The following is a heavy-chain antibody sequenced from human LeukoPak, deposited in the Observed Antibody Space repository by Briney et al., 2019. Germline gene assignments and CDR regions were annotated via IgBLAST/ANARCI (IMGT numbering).Heavy chain of an antibody. D-gene: IGHD3-10*01. CDR1: GGSMNTYH. CDR3: ARGKSHGAPQHFDY. CDR2: IYYSGNT. Sequence: SETLSLTCTVSGGSMNTYHWIWIRQTPGEAPEWIGHIYYSGNTNYNPSLQNRVTISIDTSKKQFSLRLSSVTAADTTVYFCARGKSHGAPQHFDYWGQGTLVTVSS. V-gene: IGHV4-59*08. J-gene: IGHJ4*02.